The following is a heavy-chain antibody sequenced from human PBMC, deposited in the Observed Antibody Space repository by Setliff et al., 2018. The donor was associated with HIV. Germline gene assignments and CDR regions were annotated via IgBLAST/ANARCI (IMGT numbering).Heavy chain of an antibody. D-gene: IGHD5-18*01. J-gene: IGHJ4*02. CDR3: ARGTGSYGSDY. V-gene: IGHV4-4*07. CDR2: IYGTGST. CDR1: GGSISGSY. Sequence: SETLSLTCTVSGGSISGSYWNWFRRPAGQGLEWIGRIYGTGSTFYNPSFKRRATFAVDTARSQFSLNLRTVTAADTAVYYCARGTGSYGSDYWGQGTLVTISS.